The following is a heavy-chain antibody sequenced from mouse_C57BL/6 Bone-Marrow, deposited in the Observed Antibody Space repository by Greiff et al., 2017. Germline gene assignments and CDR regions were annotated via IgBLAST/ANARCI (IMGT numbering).Heavy chain of an antibody. D-gene: IGHD1-1*01. V-gene: IGHV5-6*01. CDR2: ISSGGSYT. CDR1: GFTFSSYG. J-gene: IGHJ2*01. CDR3: ARQGCDYGSGSDY. Sequence: EVQVVESGGDLVKPGGSLKLSCAASGFTFSSYGMSWVRQTPDKRLEWVATISSGGSYTYYPDSVKGRFTISRDNAKNTLYLQMSSLKSEDTAMYYCARQGCDYGSGSDYWGQGTTLTVSS.